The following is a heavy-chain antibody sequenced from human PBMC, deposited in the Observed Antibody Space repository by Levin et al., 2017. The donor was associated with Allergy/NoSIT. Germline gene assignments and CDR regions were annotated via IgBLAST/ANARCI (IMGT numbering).Heavy chain of an antibody. V-gene: IGHV3-48*01. J-gene: IGHJ4*02. Sequence: GGSLRLSCAASGFTFSSYSMNWVRQAPGKGLEWVSYISSSSSTIYYADSVKGRFTISRDNAKNSLYLQMNSLRAEDTAVYYCARDPAGQWLVRYFDYWGQGTLVTVSS. CDR3: ARDPAGQWLVRYFDY. D-gene: IGHD6-19*01. CDR2: ISSSSSTI. CDR1: GFTFSSYS.